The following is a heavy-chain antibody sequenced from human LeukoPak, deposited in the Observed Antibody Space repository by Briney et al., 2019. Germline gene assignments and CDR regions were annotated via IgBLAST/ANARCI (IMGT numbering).Heavy chain of an antibody. D-gene: IGHD1-14*01. CDR3: AGQSTGLFDP. V-gene: IGHV4-4*07. Sequence: SETLSLTCTVSGGSIGSYYWSWIRQPAGKGLEWVGRIYSSGSTNYNPSLKSRVTMSIDRSKNQFSLKLSSVTAADTAVYYCAGQSTGLFDPWGQGTLVTVSS. CDR1: GGSIGSYY. J-gene: IGHJ5*02. CDR2: IYSSGST.